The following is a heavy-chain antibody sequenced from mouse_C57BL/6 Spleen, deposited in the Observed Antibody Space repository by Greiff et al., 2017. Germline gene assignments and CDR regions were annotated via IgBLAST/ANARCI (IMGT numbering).Heavy chain of an antibody. CDR1: GYTFTSYW. CDR2: INPSSGYT. J-gene: IGHJ2*01. V-gene: IGHV1-7*01. CDR3: AKGVAEDYFDY. Sequence: VKVVESGAELAKPGASVKLSCKASGYTFTSYWMHWVKQRPGQGLEWIGYINPSSGYTKYNQKFKDKATLTADKSSSTAYMQLSSLTYEDSAVYYCAKGVAEDYFDYWGQGTTLTVSS.